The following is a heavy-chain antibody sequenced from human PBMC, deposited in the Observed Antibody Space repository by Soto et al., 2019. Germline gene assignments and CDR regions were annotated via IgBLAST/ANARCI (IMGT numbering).Heavy chain of an antibody. D-gene: IGHD6-6*01. CDR3: ARDPFPIAARFRGVDV. V-gene: IGHV1-46*01. CDR1: GYTFTSYY. Sequence: QVQLVQSGAEVKKPGASVKVSCKASGYTFTSYYMHWVRQAPGQGLEWMGLINPSGGTTYYAQKFQGRVTMTRDTSTSTVYIELSSLRSGDTAVYYCARDPFPIAARFRGVDVWGQGTTVTVSS. J-gene: IGHJ6*02. CDR2: INPSGGTT.